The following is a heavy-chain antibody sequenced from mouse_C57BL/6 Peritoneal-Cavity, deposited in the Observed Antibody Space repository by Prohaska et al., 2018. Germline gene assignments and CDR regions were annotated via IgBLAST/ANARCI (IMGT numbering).Heavy chain of an antibody. D-gene: IGHD1-1*01. V-gene: IGHV1-64*01. CDR3: ARRHTTGWYCDV. CDR2: IHLNSGSN. J-gene: IGHJ1*03. Sequence: QVQLQQPGAELVKPGASVKLSCKASGYTFTSYWMHWVTQRPGQGLEWIGMIHLNSGSNNYNEKFKSKATLTVDKSSSTAYMQLSSLTSEDSAVYYCARRHTTGWYCDVWGTGTTVTVSS. CDR1: GYTFTSYW.